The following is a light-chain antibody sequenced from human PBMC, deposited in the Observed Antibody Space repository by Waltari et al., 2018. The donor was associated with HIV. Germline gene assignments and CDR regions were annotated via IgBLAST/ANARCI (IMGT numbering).Light chain of an antibody. Sequence: EIVMTQHPATMSVSPGERATLSCRASPSVSSNLAWSQQKPGQAPRLLIYGASTRATGIPARFSGSGSGREFTLTISSLQSEDFAVYYCQQYNNWPPLFTFGPGTKVDIK. J-gene: IGKJ3*01. CDR3: QQYNNWPPLFT. CDR2: GAS. CDR1: PSVSSN. V-gene: IGKV3-15*01.